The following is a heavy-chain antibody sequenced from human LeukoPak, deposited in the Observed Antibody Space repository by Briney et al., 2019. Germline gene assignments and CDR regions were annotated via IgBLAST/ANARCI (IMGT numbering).Heavy chain of an antibody. Sequence: ASVTVSCTASGYTFTSYGISWVRQAPGQGLEWMGWISAYNGNTNYAQKLQGRVTMTTDTSTSTAYMELRSLRSDDTAVYYCARARLRYCSSTSCYDWFDPWGQGTLVTVSS. V-gene: IGHV1-18*01. J-gene: IGHJ5*02. CDR2: ISAYNGNT. CDR3: ARARLRYCSSTSCYDWFDP. CDR1: GYTFTSYG. D-gene: IGHD2-2*01.